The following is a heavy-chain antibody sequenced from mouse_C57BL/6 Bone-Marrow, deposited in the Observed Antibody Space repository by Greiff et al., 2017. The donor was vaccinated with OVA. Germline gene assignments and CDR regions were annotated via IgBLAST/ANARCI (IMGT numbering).Heavy chain of an antibody. CDR2: ISYDGSN. CDR3: ARNAYYSNYDYYAMDY. Sequence: VQLQQSGPGLVKPSQSLSLTCSVTGYSITSGYYWNWIRQFPGNKLEWMGYISYDGSNNYNPSLKNRISITRDTSKNQFFLKWNSVTTEDTATYYCARNAYYSNYDYYAMDYWGQGTSVTVSS. V-gene: IGHV3-6*01. CDR1: GYSITSGYY. J-gene: IGHJ4*01. D-gene: IGHD2-5*01.